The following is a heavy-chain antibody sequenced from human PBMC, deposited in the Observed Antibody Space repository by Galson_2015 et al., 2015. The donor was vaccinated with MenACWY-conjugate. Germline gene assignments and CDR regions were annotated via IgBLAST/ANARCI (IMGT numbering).Heavy chain of an antibody. CDR2: IGRSDTYI. V-gene: IGHV3-11*06. J-gene: IGHJ3*02. D-gene: IGHD3-10*01. CDR3: ARDSHGSGTYHTFDI. CDR1: GFITSDYY. Sequence: SLRLSCAASGFITSDYYMSWIRQAPGKGLEWISYIGRSDTYIHYADSVKGRFIISRDNAKNSLFLQMNSLRAEDTAVYYCARDSHGSGTYHTFDIWGHGTLVTASS.